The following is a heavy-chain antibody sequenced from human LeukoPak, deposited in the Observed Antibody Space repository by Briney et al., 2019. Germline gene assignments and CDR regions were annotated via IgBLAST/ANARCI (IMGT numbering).Heavy chain of an antibody. CDR1: GFTFSSYW. J-gene: IGHJ4*02. D-gene: IGHD5-24*01. CDR3: ARDADGSLDY. Sequence: PGGSLRLSCTASGFTFSSYWMAWVRQAPGKGLEWVANIKQDGGDKIYVDSVKGRFTISRDNAKNSLYLQMNSLRAEDTAVYYCARDADGSLDYWGQGTLVTVSS. CDR2: IKQDGGDK. V-gene: IGHV3-7*05.